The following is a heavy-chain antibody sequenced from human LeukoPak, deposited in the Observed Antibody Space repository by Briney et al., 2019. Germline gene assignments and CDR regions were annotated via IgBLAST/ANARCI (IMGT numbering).Heavy chain of an antibody. Sequence: GGSLRLSCAASGFTFSSNSMNWVRQAPGKGLEGVSYMSRSSSTIYYAECVKGRFTISRDNAKNSLYLQMNSMRADDTAVYYCARGLDSWGQGTLVTVSS. V-gene: IGHV3-48*01. J-gene: IGHJ4*02. CDR3: ARGLDS. CDR1: GFTFSSNS. CDR2: MSRSSSTI.